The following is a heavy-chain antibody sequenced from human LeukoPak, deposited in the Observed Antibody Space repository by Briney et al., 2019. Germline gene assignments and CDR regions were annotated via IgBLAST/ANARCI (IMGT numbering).Heavy chain of an antibody. CDR1: GFTLSSYV. CDR2: ISEDGRT. J-gene: IGHJ5*02. CDR3: AKSGSSWYFNWLDP. Sequence: GGSLKLSCEASGFTLSSYVMIWVRRAPGRGLQWVSVISEDGRTYYADSVKGRFTISRDNAKNTLYLQMSSLRVEDTAIYYCAKSGSSWYFNWLDPWGQGTLVTVSS. V-gene: IGHV3-23*01. D-gene: IGHD6-13*01.